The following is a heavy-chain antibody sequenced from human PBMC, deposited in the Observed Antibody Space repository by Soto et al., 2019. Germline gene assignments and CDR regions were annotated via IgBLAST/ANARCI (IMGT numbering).Heavy chain of an antibody. Sequence: QVHLEESGPGLVKPSETLSLICSVSGGSLNNADYFWSWIRHHPENGLEWIGYIYYSGSTSYNPSFKPRATLSIDTSKNQFSLRLNPVTVADTAVYFGARDADYGGSRGGMYVWGRGTTGTVSS. CDR3: ARDADYGGSRGGMYV. CDR2: IYYSGST. CDR1: GGSLNNADYF. J-gene: IGHJ6*02. V-gene: IGHV4-31*03. D-gene: IGHD4-17*01.